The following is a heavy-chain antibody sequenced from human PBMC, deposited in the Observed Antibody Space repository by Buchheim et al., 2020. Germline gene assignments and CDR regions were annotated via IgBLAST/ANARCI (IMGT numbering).Heavy chain of an antibody. J-gene: IGHJ6*02. CDR3: ARSYGGKGYYYYGMDV. V-gene: IGHV1-8*02. D-gene: IGHD4-23*01. CDR1: GYTFTGNY. CDR2: ISPSSGNT. Sequence: QVQLVQSGAEVKKPGASVKVSCKASGYTFTGNYVHWVRLAPGQGLEWMGWISPSSGNTGYAQKFQGRVTMTRNTSISTAYMELSSLRSEDTAVYYCARSYGGKGYYYYGMDVWGQGTT.